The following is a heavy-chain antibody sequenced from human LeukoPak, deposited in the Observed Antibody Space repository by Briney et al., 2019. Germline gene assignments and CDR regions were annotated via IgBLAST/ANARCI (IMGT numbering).Heavy chain of an antibody. J-gene: IGHJ4*02. CDR3: VKVRGYSYGYFDY. V-gene: IGHV3-9*01. CDR2: ISWNNVTI. Sequence: PGGSLRLSCAASGFTFDDYAMHWVRQAPGKGLEWVSGISWNNVTIGYADSVKGRFTISRDNAKNSLYLQMNSLRAEDTALYYCVKVRGYSYGYFDYWGQGTLVTVSS. D-gene: IGHD5-18*01. CDR1: GFTFDDYA.